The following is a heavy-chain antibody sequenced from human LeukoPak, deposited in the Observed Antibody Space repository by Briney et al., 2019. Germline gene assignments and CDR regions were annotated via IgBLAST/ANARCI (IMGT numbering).Heavy chain of an antibody. J-gene: IGHJ3*02. CDR2: INPSGGSS. Sequence: WASVKVSCKASGYTFTSYGISWVRQAPGQGLEWMGIINPSGGSSSYAQKFQGRVTMTRDVSTSTVYMQLSSLRPEDTAVYYCARAVVTSPRSAFDIWGQGTMVTVSS. V-gene: IGHV1-46*01. D-gene: IGHD4-23*01. CDR3: ARAVVTSPRSAFDI. CDR1: GYTFTSYG.